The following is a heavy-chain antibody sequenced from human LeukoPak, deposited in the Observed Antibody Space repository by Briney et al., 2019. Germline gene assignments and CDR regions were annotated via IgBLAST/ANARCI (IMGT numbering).Heavy chain of an antibody. J-gene: IGHJ4*02. Sequence: PGGSLRLSCEASGFTFSSYAMSWVRQAPGKGLEWVSALNGGGDYTYYAASVEGRFTISRDNSKNTLFLQMSSLRVEDTAVYYCAKGRGTTIFGVAQSDYWGQGTLVTVSS. V-gene: IGHV3-23*01. CDR1: GFTFSSYA. D-gene: IGHD3-3*01. CDR2: LNGGGDYT. CDR3: AKGRGTTIFGVAQSDY.